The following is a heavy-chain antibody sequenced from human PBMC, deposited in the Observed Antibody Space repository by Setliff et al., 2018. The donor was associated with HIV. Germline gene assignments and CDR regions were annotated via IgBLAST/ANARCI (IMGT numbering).Heavy chain of an antibody. J-gene: IGHJ4*02. CDR1: GFTFSSYW. D-gene: IGHD3-16*01. Sequence: LRLSCAASGFTFSSYWMHWVRQAPGKGLEWVSGISGSGGSTYYADSVKGRFTISRDNAKNSLYLQMNSLRAEDTAVYYCARDRAYASFDYWGQGALVTVSS. CDR2: ISGSGGST. CDR3: ARDRAYASFDY. V-gene: IGHV3-23*01.